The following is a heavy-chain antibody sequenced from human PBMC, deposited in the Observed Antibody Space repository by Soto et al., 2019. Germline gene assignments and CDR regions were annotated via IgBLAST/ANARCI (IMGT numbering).Heavy chain of an antibody. Sequence: SETLSLTCAVYGGSFSGYYWSWIRQPPGKGLEWIGEINHSGSTNYNPSLKSRVTISVDTSKNQFSLKLSSVTAADTAVYYCARGVYDYVWGSYRWPFGYWGQGTLVTVSS. CDR1: GGSFSGYY. D-gene: IGHD3-16*02. V-gene: IGHV4-34*01. J-gene: IGHJ4*02. CDR3: ARGVYDYVWGSYRWPFGY. CDR2: INHSGST.